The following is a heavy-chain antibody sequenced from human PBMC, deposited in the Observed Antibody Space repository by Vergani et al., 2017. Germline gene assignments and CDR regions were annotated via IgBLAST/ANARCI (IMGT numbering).Heavy chain of an antibody. CDR1: GSTVSGNY. CDR3: ARGNYYGSGTYVDP. V-gene: IGHV3-66*02. D-gene: IGHD3-10*01. J-gene: IGHJ5*02. Sequence: ELQLVESGGGLVQPGGSLRLSCAASGSTVSGNYMTWVRQAPGKGLEWVSHIYSGDETYYAYSVKGRVTISRDTSKNTLHLQINNLRAEDTAVYYCARGNYYGSGTYVDPWGQGTLVTVSS. CDR2: IYSGDET.